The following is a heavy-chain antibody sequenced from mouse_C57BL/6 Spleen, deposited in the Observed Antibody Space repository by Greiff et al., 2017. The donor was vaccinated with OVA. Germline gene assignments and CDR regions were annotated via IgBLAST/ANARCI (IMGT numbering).Heavy chain of an antibody. D-gene: IGHD4-1*02. V-gene: IGHV6-3*01. J-gene: IGHJ2*01. CDR2: IRLKSDNYAT. CDR3: TATTGTLDY. CDR1: GFTFSNYW. Sequence: EVQGVESGGGLVQPGGSMKLSCVASGFTFSNYWMNWVRQSPEKGLEWVAQIRLKSDNYATHYAESVKGRFTISRDDSKSSVYLQMNNLRAEDTGIYYCTATTGTLDYWGQGTTLTVSS.